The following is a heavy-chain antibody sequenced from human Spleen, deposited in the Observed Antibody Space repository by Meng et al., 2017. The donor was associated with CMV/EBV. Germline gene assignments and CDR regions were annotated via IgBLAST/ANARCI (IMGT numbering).Heavy chain of an antibody. J-gene: IGHJ4*02. CDR3: AKGKVSDYYNFDY. Sequence: SLKISCAGSGFTFDDCAMHWVRQAPGKGLEWVSGISWDSGTIGYADSVKGRFTISRDNAKNSLYLQMNSLRAEGTALYYCAKGKVSDYYNFDYWGQGTLVTVSS. CDR2: ISWDSGTI. D-gene: IGHD1-26*01. V-gene: IGHV3-9*01. CDR1: GFTFDDCA.